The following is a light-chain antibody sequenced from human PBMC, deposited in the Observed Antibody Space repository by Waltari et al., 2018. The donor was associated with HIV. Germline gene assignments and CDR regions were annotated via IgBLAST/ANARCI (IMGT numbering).Light chain of an antibody. V-gene: IGLV1-44*01. CDR2: SND. CDR1: TSNIGNST. CDR3: ATWDDSLNGPV. Sequence: QSVLTQPPSASGTPGQRVTISCAGSTSNIGNSTVNWYQQRPGTAPQSLMNSNDQRPSGSPDRFSGSKSGTSASLAIIGLQSEDEADYYCATWDDSLNGPVFGGGTKLTVL. J-gene: IGLJ2*01.